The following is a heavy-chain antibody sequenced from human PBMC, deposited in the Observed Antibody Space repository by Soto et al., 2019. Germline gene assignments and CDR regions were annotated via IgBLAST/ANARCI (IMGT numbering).Heavy chain of an antibody. CDR2: ISAYNGNT. Sequence: ASVKVSCKASGYTFTSYGISWVRQAPGQGLEWMGWISAYNGNTNYAQKLQGRVTMTTDTSTSTAYMELRSLRSDDTAVYYCASGPVLRFLEWLPQDYHYGMDVWGQGTTVTVSS. CDR1: GYTFTSYG. J-gene: IGHJ6*02. V-gene: IGHV1-18*04. D-gene: IGHD3-3*01. CDR3: ASGPVLRFLEWLPQDYHYGMDV.